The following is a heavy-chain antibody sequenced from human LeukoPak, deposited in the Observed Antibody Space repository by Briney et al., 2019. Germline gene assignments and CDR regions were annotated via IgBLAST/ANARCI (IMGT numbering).Heavy chain of an antibody. CDR3: ATSSFYGQL. J-gene: IGHJ1*01. CDR1: GFSFSDTY. D-gene: IGHD2/OR15-2a*01. CDR2: IATGGYTL. Sequence: GGSLRLSCAASGFSFSDTYMSWIRQAPGKGLEWIAYIATGGYTLDYADSVGGRFTVSRDNAKNSLYLQMNSLRVEDTAVYYCATSSFYGQLWGQGTLVTVSS. V-gene: IGHV3-11*01.